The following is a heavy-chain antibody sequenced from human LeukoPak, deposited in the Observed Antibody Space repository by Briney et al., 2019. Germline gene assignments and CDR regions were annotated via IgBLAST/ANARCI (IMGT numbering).Heavy chain of an antibody. V-gene: IGHV3-7*05. D-gene: IGHD5-12*01. Sequence: PGGSLRLSCAASGITFSSFWMSWVRQAPGKGLEWVANIKQDGSEKYYVDSVKGRFTISRDNAKNSLYLQMNSPRAEDTAVYYCARPIVATNLDYWGQGTLVTVSS. CDR3: ARPIVATNLDY. CDR1: GITFSSFW. CDR2: IKQDGSEK. J-gene: IGHJ4*02.